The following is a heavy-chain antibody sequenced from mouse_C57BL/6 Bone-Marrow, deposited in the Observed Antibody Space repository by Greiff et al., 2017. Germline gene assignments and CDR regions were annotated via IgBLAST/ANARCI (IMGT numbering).Heavy chain of an antibody. D-gene: IGHD1-1*01. V-gene: IGHV1-69*01. CDR2: IDPSDSYT. J-gene: IGHJ1*03. Sequence: QVQLQQPGAELVKPGASVKVSCKASGYTFTSYWMHWVKQRPGQGLEWIGEIDPSDSYTNYNQKFKGKSTLTVDKSSSTAYMQLSSLTSEDSAVYYCARDYGSSYDWYFDVWGTGTTVTVSS. CDR1: GYTFTSYW. CDR3: ARDYGSSYDWYFDV.